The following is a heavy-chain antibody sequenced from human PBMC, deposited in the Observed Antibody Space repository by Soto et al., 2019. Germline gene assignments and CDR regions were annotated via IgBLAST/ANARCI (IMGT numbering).Heavy chain of an antibody. CDR2: ISPYSGNT. J-gene: IGHJ6*02. V-gene: IGHV1-18*01. CDR3: ARDVRKNYYYGMDV. Sequence: GTSVKVSCKASGYIFFNSGIAWVRQAPGQGLEWMGWISPYSGNTHYASKVQGRLTMTTDTSTSTAYMDLGSLTSDDTAVYYCARDVRKNYYYGMDVWGQGTTVTV. D-gene: IGHD2-8*01. CDR1: GYIFFNSG.